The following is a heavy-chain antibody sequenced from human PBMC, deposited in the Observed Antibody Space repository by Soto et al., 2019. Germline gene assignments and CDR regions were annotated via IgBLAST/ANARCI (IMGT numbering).Heavy chain of an antibody. CDR1: GGSISSSSYY. CDR2: IYYSGST. J-gene: IGHJ5*02. CDR3: ARHAAHYNWFDP. Sequence: PSETLSLTCTVSGGSISSSSYYWGWIRQPPGKGLEWIGSIYYSGSTYYNPSLKSRVTISVDTSKNQFSLKLSSVTAADTAVYYCARHAAHYNWFDPWGQGTLVTVSS. V-gene: IGHV4-39*01.